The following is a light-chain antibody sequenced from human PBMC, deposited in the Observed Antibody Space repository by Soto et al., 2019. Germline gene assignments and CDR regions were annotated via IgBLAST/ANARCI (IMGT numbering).Light chain of an antibody. V-gene: IGKV1-5*03. CDR1: QSISSW. Sequence: DIQMTQSPSSLSASVGDRVTNTCRASQSISSWLAWYQQKPGKAPKLLIYKASTLKSGVQSRFSGSGSGTEFTLTISSLQPDDFATYYCQHYNSYSEAFGQGTKVDIK. CDR2: KAS. J-gene: IGKJ1*01. CDR3: QHYNSYSEA.